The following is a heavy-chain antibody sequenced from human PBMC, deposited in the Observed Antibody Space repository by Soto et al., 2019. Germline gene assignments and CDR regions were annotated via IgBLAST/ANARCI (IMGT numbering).Heavy chain of an antibody. V-gene: IGHV3-53*01. Sequence: PGGSLRLSCAASGFTVSSNYMSWVRQAPGKGLEWVSVIYSGGSTYYADSVKGRFTISRDNSKNTLYLQMNSLRAEDTAVYYCATASNPNYFDYWGQGTLVTVSS. CDR2: IYSGGST. CDR3: ATASNPNYFDY. J-gene: IGHJ4*02. CDR1: GFTVSSNY.